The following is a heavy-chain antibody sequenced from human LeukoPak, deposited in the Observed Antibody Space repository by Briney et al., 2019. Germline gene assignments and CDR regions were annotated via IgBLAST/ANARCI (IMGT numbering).Heavy chain of an antibody. Sequence: ASVKVSCKASGYTLTSYYMHWVRQAPGQGLEWMGIINPSGGSTSYAQKFQGRVTMTRDTSTSTVYMELSSLRSEDTAVFYCARANRETGDAFDIWGQGTMVTVSS. CDR1: GYTLTSYY. CDR3: ARANRETGDAFDI. CDR2: INPSGGST. D-gene: IGHD5-24*01. V-gene: IGHV1-46*01. J-gene: IGHJ3*02.